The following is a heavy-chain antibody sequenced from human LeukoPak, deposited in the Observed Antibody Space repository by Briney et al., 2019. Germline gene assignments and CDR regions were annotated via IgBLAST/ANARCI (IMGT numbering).Heavy chain of an antibody. J-gene: IGHJ6*03. CDR3: ARVKGYYYMDV. CDR2: INHSGST. CDR1: VGSFSGYY. Sequence: PSETLSLTCAFYVGSFSGYYWSWIRQPPGKGLEWIGEINHSGSTNYNPSLKSRVTISGDTSKNHFSLKLSSVTAADTAVYYCARVKGYYYMDVWGNGTTVTVSS. V-gene: IGHV4-34*01.